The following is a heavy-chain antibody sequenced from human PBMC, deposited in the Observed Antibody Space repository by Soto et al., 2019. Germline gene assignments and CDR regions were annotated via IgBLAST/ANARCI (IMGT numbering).Heavy chain of an antibody. V-gene: IGHV4-59*01. CDR3: ARSVAVPGAHIDY. D-gene: IGHD6-19*01. J-gene: IGHJ4*02. CDR1: GGSISGSY. CDR2: VYYTGST. Sequence: QVQLQESGPGLVKPSATLSLTCSVTGGSISGSYWSWIRQSPGNGLEWLGYVYYTGSTNYSPSLRSRVSMSVDTSKNEDSVRLSPVPAADTAVYFCARSVAVPGAHIDYWCQGAQVSVSS.